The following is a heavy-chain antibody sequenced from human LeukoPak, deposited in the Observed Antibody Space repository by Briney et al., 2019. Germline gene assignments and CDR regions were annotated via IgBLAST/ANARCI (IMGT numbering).Heavy chain of an antibody. CDR3: ARDGYNFFVDY. J-gene: IGHJ4*02. D-gene: IGHD5-24*01. CDR2: ISPSGDKT. CDR1: GYTFTNHY. Sequence: GASVKVSCKASGYTFTNHYMHWVRQAPGQGLEWLGLISPSGDKTWNAQKFQGRVTMTRDMSTSTDYLELSRLRSDDTAVYYCARDGYNFFVDYWGQGTLVTVSS. V-gene: IGHV1-46*01.